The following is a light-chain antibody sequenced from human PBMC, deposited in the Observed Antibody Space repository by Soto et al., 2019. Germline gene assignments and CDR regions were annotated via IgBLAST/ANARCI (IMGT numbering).Light chain of an antibody. CDR3: QQYGSSGT. J-gene: IGKJ1*01. CDR1: QSLRSRY. CDR2: GSS. V-gene: IGKV3-20*01. Sequence: EVVLTQSPGALSLSPGERVTLSCRASQSLRSRYLAWYQQKPGQAPRLLVYGSSSRATGIPDRFSGTGSETDFTLTISRLEPEDFAVYYCQQYGSSGTFGQGTKVDIK.